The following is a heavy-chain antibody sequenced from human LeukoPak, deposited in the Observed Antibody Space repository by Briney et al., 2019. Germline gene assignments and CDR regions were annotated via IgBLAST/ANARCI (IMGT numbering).Heavy chain of an antibody. V-gene: IGHV1-2*04. J-gene: IGHJ4*02. Sequence: ASVKVSCKASGYTFTGYYMHWVRQAPGQGLEWMGWINPNSGGTNYAQKFQGWVTMTRDTSISTAYMGLSRLRSDDTAVYYCARGSSSYYYGSGSYSPSGYWGQGTLVTVSS. CDR2: INPNSGGT. CDR3: ARGSSSYYYGSGSYSPSGY. D-gene: IGHD3-10*01. CDR1: GYTFTGYY.